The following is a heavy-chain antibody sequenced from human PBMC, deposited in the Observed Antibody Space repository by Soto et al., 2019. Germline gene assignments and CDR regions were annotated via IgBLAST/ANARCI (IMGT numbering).Heavy chain of an antibody. CDR2: VDPNGGGP. CDR3: ATWVDDGSFEGFVF. J-gene: IGHJ4*02. V-gene: IGHV1-2*04. Sequence: QGQLLQSGAEVKKPGASVKVSCKTSGYSFTDYKLHWVRQAPGQGLEWMGWVDPNGGGPNSAQKFQGSVTMTWDKAITTAYLDLTRLTTNDTSTFYCATWVDDGSFEGFVFWGQGTSVTVSS. D-gene: IGHD6-13*01. CDR1: GYSFTDYK.